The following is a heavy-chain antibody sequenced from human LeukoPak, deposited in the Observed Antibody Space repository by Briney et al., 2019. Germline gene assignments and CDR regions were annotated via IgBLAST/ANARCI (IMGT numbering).Heavy chain of an antibody. V-gene: IGHV5-51*01. J-gene: IGHJ4*02. CDR2: IYPDDSDA. CDR3: ARRPTTNFDF. CDR1: GYKFSNYW. D-gene: IGHD1-26*01. Sequence: GESLKISCKASGYKFSNYWIAWVRQMPGKGLEWMGTIYPDDSDARYSPSFQGQVTLSVDKSGTTAYLQWSSLKASDTAIYYCARRPTTNFDFWGQGTLVTVSS.